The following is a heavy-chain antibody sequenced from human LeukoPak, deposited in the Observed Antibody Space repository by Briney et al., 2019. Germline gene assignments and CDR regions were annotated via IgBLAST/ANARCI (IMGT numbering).Heavy chain of an antibody. V-gene: IGHV3-66*01. CDR1: GFTVSSNY. Sequence: GGSLRLSCAASGFTVSSNYMSWVRQAPGKGLEWVSVIYSGGSTYYADSVKGRFTISRDNSKNTLYLQMNSLRAEDTAVYYCAREAVEMATSTTDYWGQGTLVTVSS. CDR2: IYSGGST. D-gene: IGHD5-24*01. J-gene: IGHJ4*02. CDR3: AREAVEMATSTTDY.